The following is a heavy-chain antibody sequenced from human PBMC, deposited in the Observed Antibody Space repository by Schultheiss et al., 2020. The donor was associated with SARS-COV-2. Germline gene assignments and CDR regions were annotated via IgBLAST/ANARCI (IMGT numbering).Heavy chain of an antibody. D-gene: IGHD6-19*01. CDR2: VYNSETT. J-gene: IGHJ4*02. CDR3: AREPLRWLVRPRYFDY. V-gene: IGHV4-59*12. CDR1: GVFISSFY. Sequence: SETLSLTCTVSGVFISSFYWSWIRQPPGKGLEWIGYVYNSETTNYNPSLKSRVTISVDTSKNQFSLKLSSVTAADTAVYYCAREPLRWLVRPRYFDYWGQGTLVTVSS.